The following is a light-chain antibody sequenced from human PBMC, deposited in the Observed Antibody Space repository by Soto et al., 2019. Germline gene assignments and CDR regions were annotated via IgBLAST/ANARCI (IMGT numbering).Light chain of an antibody. CDR3: SSYTTRTTLYV. CDR1: SSDVGSYNY. V-gene: IGLV2-14*01. Sequence: QSVRTKPASVSLSPGQSITISCTGTSSDVGSYNYVSWYQLHPGKAPKLMIYEVSNRPSGVSNRFSGSKSGDTASLIISGLQAEDEADYYCSSYTTRTTLYVFGTGTKVTVL. J-gene: IGLJ1*01. CDR2: EVS.